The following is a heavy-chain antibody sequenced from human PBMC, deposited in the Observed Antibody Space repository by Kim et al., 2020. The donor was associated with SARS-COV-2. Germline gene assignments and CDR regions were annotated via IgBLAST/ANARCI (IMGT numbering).Heavy chain of an antibody. CDR1: GFTFSSYA. CDR3: ARSMDWNRAFDI. CDR2: ISYDGSNK. V-gene: IGHV3-30*04. J-gene: IGHJ3*02. D-gene: IGHD1-1*01. Sequence: GGSLRLSCAASGFTFSSYAMHWVRQAPGKGLEWVAVISYDGSNKYYADSVKGRFTISRDNSKNTLYLQMNSLRAEDTAVYYCARSMDWNRAFDIWGQGT.